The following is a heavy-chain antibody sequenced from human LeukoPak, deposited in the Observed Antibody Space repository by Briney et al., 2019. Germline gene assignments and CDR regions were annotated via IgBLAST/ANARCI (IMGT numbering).Heavy chain of an antibody. D-gene: IGHD6-13*01. CDR3: ARDQSWALTDY. J-gene: IGHJ4*02. Sequence: ESSETLSLTCTVSGGSISSSSYYWGWIRQPPGKGLEWIGSIYYSGSTYYNPSLKSRVTISVDTSKNQFSLKLSSVTAADTAVYYCARDQSWALTDYWGQGTLVTVSS. CDR1: GGSISSSSYY. V-gene: IGHV4-39*07. CDR2: IYYSGST.